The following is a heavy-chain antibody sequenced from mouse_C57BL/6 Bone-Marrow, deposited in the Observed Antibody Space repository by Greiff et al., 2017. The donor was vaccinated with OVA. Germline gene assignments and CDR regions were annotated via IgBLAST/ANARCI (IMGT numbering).Heavy chain of an antibody. J-gene: IGHJ4*01. Sequence: VHVKQSGPELVKPGASVKISCKASGYSFTDYNMNWVKQSNGKSLEWIGVINPNYGTTSYNQKFKGKATLTVDQSSSTAYMQLNSLTSEDSAVYYCARNDYDVGYAMDYWGQGTSVTVSS. V-gene: IGHV1-39*01. CDR1: GYSFTDYN. CDR3: ARNDYDVGYAMDY. D-gene: IGHD2-4*01. CDR2: INPNYGTT.